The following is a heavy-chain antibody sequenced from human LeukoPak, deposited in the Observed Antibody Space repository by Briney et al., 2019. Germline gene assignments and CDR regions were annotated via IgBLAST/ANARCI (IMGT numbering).Heavy chain of an antibody. CDR3: ARGDASGSYFDS. CDR2: IIPIFGTA. Sequence: ASVKVSCKASGGTFSGYPISWVRQAPGQGLEWMGGIIPIFGTANYAQKFQGRVTIAADESTSTAYMELSSLTSEDTAVYYCARGDASGSYFDSWGQGTLVTVSS. D-gene: IGHD3-10*01. CDR1: GGTFSGYP. J-gene: IGHJ4*02. V-gene: IGHV1-69*13.